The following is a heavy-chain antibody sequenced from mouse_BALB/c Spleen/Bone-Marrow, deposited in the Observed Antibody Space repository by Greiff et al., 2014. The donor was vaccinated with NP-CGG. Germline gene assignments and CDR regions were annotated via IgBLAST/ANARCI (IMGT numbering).Heavy chain of an antibody. D-gene: IGHD1-1*01. CDR2: INPSNGRT. CDR1: GYTFTGYW. J-gene: IGHJ2*01. V-gene: IGHV1S81*02. CDR3: ARRTTTVVATDY. Sequence: QVQLQQSGAELVKPGASVKLSCKASGYTFTGYWMHWVKQRPGQGLEWIGEINPSNGRTNYNEKFKSKATLTVDKSSSTAYMQLSSLTSEDSAVYYCARRTTTVVATDYWGQGTTRTVSS.